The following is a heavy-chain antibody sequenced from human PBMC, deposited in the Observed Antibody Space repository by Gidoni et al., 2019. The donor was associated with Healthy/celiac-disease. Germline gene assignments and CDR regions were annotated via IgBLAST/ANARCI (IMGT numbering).Heavy chain of an antibody. J-gene: IGHJ4*02. CDR2: INHSGST. CDR1: GGPFSGYY. D-gene: IGHD3-10*01. V-gene: IGHV4-34*01. Sequence: QLQLQQWGAGRLKPSETLSLTCADYGGPFSGYYWSWLRQPPGKGLEWIGEINHSGSTNYNPSLKSRVTISVDTAKNQFSLKLSSVTAADTAVYYCARGGWSYYGSGATDYWGQGTLVTVSS. CDR3: ARGGWSYYGSGATDY.